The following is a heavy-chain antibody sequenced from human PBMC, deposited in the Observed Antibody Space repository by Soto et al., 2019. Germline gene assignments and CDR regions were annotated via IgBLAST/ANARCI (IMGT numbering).Heavy chain of an antibody. V-gene: IGHV3-30*18. J-gene: IGHJ6*02. D-gene: IGHD6-13*01. CDR3: AKEIAVAGDPFYYFGLDV. Sequence: QVQLVEYGGGVVQPGRSLRLSCAASGFTFRTSGMHWVRQAPGKGLEWVGFISYEGSSKYYADSVKGRFTIARDNSKNTLYLQMSSLRGEDTAVYYCAKEIAVAGDPFYYFGLDVWGQGNTVTVSS. CDR1: GFTFRTSG. CDR2: ISYEGSSK.